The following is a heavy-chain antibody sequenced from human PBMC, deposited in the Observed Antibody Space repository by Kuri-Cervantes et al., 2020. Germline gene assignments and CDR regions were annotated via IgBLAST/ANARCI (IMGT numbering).Heavy chain of an antibody. V-gene: IGHV3-30*02. CDR3: AKDLRELLPDAFDI. CDR2: IWHDESNI. D-gene: IGHD1-26*01. J-gene: IGHJ3*02. Sequence: LSLTCAASGFTFSHYAMHWVRQAPGKGLEWLAIIWHDESNIDYVDSVKGRFTISRDNSKTTLYLQMNSLRAEDTAVYYCAKDLRELLPDAFDIWGQGTMVTVSS. CDR1: GFTFSHYA.